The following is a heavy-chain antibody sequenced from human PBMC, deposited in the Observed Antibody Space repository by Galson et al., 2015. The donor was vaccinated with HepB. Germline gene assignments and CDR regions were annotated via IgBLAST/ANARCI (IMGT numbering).Heavy chain of an antibody. J-gene: IGHJ4*02. Sequence: TLSLPCTVSGGSISSSSYYWGWIRQPPGKGLEWIGSIYYSGSTYYNPSLKSRVTISVDTSKNQFSLKLSSVTAADTAVYYCARQERQWLGFDYWGQGTLVTVSS. CDR3: ARQERQWLGFDY. CDR2: IYYSGST. CDR1: GGSISSSSYY. V-gene: IGHV4-39*01. D-gene: IGHD6-19*01.